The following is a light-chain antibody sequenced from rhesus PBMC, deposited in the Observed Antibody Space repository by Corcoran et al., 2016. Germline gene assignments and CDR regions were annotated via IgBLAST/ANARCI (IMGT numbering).Light chain of an antibody. CDR2: GAS. J-gene: IGKJ2*01. CDR1: QSVGSY. V-gene: IGKV3-10*01. CDR3: YQHSSGYS. Sequence: TQSPATLSLSPGERATLSCRASQSVGSYLAWYLQRPGQAPRLLIYGASRRATVIPGRFSGSGSGTDFTLPISSLEPEDVGVYRCYQHSSGYSFGQGTKVEIK.